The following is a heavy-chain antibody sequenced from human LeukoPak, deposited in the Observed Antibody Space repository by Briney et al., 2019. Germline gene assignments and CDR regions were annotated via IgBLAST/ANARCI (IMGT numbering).Heavy chain of an antibody. D-gene: IGHD5-24*01. CDR3: ARSRRDGYNYPFDY. CDR2: ISSSSSYI. V-gene: IGHV3-21*01. J-gene: IGHJ4*02. Sequence: PGGSLRLSCAASGFTFSSYAMSWVRQAPGKGLEWVSSISSSSSYIYYADSVKGRFTISRDNAKNSLYLQMNSLRAEDTAVYYCARSRRDGYNYPFDYWGQGTLVTVSS. CDR1: GFTFSSYA.